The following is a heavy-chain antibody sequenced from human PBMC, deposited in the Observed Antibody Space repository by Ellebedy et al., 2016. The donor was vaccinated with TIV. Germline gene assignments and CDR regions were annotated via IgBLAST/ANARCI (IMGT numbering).Heavy chain of an antibody. CDR1: GFTFSRYW. Sequence: PGGSLRLSCAASGFTFSRYWMSWVRQAPGKGLEWVANIDQDGSEKHYVDSVKGRFTISRDNAKTSLYLQMNSLRADDTAVYYCARARCSNSDCHIPGYWGQGSLVTVSS. D-gene: IGHD2-2*01. CDR2: IDQDGSEK. CDR3: ARARCSNSDCHIPGY. V-gene: IGHV3-7*03. J-gene: IGHJ4*02.